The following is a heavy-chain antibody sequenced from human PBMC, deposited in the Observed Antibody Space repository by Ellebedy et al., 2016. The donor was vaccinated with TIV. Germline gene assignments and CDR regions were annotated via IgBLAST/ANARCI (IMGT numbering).Heavy chain of an antibody. J-gene: IGHJ4*02. CDR3: ARASGLDTYGLDD. Sequence: PGGSLRLSCAASGFSVNSYYMSWVRQAPGKGLGWDSAIYSGGATSYTDSVRGRFSISRDNYKNTLYLRMNRLRVEDTAVYYCARASGLDTYGLDDWGQGTLVTVSS. V-gene: IGHV3-53*01. CDR1: GFSVNSYY. CDR2: IYSGGAT. D-gene: IGHD5-18*01.